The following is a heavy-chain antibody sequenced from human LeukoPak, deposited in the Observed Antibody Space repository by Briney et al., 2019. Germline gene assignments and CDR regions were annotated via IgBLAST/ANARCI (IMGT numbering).Heavy chain of an antibody. Sequence: AASVKVSCKASGCTFTGYYMHWVRQAPGQGLEWMGWINPNSGGTNYAQKFQGRVTMTRDTSISTAYMELSRLRSDDTAVYYCARDLYSSSWYPFAYWGQGTLVTVSS. J-gene: IGHJ4*02. V-gene: IGHV1-2*02. CDR3: ARDLYSSSWYPFAY. CDR2: INPNSGGT. CDR1: GCTFTGYY. D-gene: IGHD6-13*01.